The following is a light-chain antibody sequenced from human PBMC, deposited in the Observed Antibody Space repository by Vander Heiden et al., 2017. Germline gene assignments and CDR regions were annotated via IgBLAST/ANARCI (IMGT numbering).Light chain of an antibody. CDR2: HAS. Sequence: EIVVTQETAPLSLSPGARATLSCRPSQSLSSNLAWYKQKPAQAPMLLIYHASTRATCIQPRFSRSAYRTELSLTISSLLSKDFAVNHSQPYSYWHAWHTFDQGTKLELK. CDR1: QSLSSN. CDR3: QPYSYWHAWHT. V-gene: IGKV3-15*01. J-gene: IGKJ2*01.